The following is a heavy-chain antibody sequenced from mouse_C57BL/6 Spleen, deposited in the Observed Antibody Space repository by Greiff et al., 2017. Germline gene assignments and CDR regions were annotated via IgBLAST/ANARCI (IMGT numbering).Heavy chain of an antibody. Sequence: QVQLQQPGTELVKPGASVKLSCKASGYTFTSYWMHWVKQRPGQGLEWIGNINPSNGGTNYNEKFKSKATLTVDKSSSAAYMQLSSLTSEDSAVYYCAREGYDYSHYYAMDYWGQGTSVTVSS. CDR2: INPSNGGT. D-gene: IGHD2-4*01. CDR1: GYTFTSYW. J-gene: IGHJ4*01. V-gene: IGHV1-53*01. CDR3: AREGYDYSHYYAMDY.